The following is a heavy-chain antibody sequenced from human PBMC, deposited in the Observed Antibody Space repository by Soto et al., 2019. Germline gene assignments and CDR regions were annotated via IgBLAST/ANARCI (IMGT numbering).Heavy chain of an antibody. J-gene: IGHJ5*02. CDR3: ASDMSTT. CDR2: MNPNSGHT. D-gene: IGHD2-2*01. CDR1: RYTFTSHD. Sequence: SVKVSCKASRYTFTSHDINWMRQATGQGLEWMGWMNPNSGHTNYAQKFQGRVTMTRDTSISTAYMELTNLRSEDTAIYYCASDMSTTWGQGTLVTVYS. V-gene: IGHV1-8*01.